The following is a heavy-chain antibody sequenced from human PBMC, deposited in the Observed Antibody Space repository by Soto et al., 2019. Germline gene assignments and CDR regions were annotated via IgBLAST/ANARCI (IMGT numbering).Heavy chain of an antibody. CDR2: ITSSNIYT. CDR1: GFTFSDYY. CDR3: ARISVSVMARGY. J-gene: IGHJ4*02. V-gene: IGHV3-11*03. Sequence: GGSLRLSCATSGFTFSDYYMGWIRQAPGKGLEWVSYITSSNIYTNYADSVKGRFTISRDNAKNSLYLQMNSLRAEDTAVYYCARISVSVMARGYWGQGTLVTVSS. D-gene: IGHD2-8*01.